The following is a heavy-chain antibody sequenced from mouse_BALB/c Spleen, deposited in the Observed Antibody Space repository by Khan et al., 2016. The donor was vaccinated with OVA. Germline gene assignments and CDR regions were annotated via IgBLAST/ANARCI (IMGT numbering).Heavy chain of an antibody. CDR2: ISYSGSP. D-gene: IGHD4-1*01. J-gene: IGHJ4*01. CDR3: ASELGRYYAMDY. CDR1: GYSITSDYA. V-gene: IGHV3-2*02. Sequence: EVQLQESGPGLVKPSQSLSLTCTVTGYSITSDYAWNWIRQFPGNKLEWMGYISYSGSPTYNPSLKSRISITRDTSKNQFFLQLNSVTTEDTATYYCASELGRYYAMDYWGQGTSVTVSS.